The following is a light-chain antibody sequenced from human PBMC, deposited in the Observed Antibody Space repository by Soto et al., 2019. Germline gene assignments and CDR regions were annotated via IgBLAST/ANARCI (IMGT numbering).Light chain of an antibody. V-gene: IGLV2-14*03. J-gene: IGLJ2*01. CDR1: SSDIGAYNF. CDR2: DVN. Sequence: QSALTQPASVSGSPGQSITISCTGTSSDIGAYNFVSWYQQHPGKAPKLMLYDVNIRPSGVSNRFSGSKSGNTASLTISGLQAEDEADYYCTSWTTSTTIIFGGGTKVTVI. CDR3: TSWTTSTTII.